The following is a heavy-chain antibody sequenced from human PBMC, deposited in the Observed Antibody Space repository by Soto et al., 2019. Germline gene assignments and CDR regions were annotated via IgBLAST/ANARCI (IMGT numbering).Heavy chain of an antibody. J-gene: IGHJ6*02. D-gene: IGHD1-20*01. CDR2: ISSSGSTI. CDR1: GFTFSSYE. CDR3: AGITGDPRLGYYYGMDV. Sequence: GGSLRLSCAASGFTFSSYEMNWVRQAPGKGLEWVSYISSSGSTIYYADSVKGRFTISRDNAKNSLYLQMNSLRAEDTAVYYCAGITGDPRLGYYYGMDVWGQGTTVTVSS. V-gene: IGHV3-48*03.